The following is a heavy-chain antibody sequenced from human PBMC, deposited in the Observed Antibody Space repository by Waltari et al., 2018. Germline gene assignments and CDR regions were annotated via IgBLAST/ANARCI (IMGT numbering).Heavy chain of an antibody. CDR2: ISGSGGST. Sequence: EVQLLESGGGLVQPGGSLRLSCAASGFTFSSYAMSWVRQAPGKGLEWVSTISGSGGSTYYADSVKGRFTISRDNSKNTLYLQMNSLRVEDSAVYYCARGGMTGNTRYAPWYFDVWGRGTLVTVSS. CDR3: ARGGMTGNTRYAPWYFDV. D-gene: IGHD1-7*01. V-gene: IGHV3-23*01. CDR1: GFTFSSYA. J-gene: IGHJ2*01.